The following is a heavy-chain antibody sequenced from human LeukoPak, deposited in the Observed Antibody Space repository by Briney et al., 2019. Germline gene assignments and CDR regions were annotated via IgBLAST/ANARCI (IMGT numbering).Heavy chain of an antibody. CDR3: ARVYYYDSSGYSYY. D-gene: IGHD3-22*01. V-gene: IGHV3-48*01. CDR2: ISSGSGTI. CDR1: GFTFSSYS. Sequence: GGSLRLSCAASGFTFSSYSMNWVRHAPGKGLEWVSRISSGSGTIYYADSVKGRFTISRDNAQNSLYLQMNSLRAEDTAVYYCARVYYYDSSGYSYYWGQGTLGTVSS. J-gene: IGHJ4*02.